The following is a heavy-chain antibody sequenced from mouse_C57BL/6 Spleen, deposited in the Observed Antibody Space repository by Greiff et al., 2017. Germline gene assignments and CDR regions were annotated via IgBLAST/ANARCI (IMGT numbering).Heavy chain of an antibody. D-gene: IGHD2-4*01. Sequence: VKLVESGPGLVAPSQSLSITCTVSGFSLTSYGVSWVRQPPGKGLEWLGGIWGDGGTNYHSALISRLSIRKENSKCQVILKLNSLQTNDNATYYYAKPGDYDNFFAYRGQATLVTVSA. CDR1: GFSLTSYG. CDR3: AKPGDYDNFFAY. J-gene: IGHJ3*01. CDR2: IWGDGGT. V-gene: IGHV2-3*01.